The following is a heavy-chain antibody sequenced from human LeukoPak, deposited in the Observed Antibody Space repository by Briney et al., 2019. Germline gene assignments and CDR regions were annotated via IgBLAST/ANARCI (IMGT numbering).Heavy chain of an antibody. D-gene: IGHD5-12*01. CDR1: GVSISSGSYY. V-gene: IGHV4-61*02. CDR3: ARDDPYSGYSFDY. J-gene: IGHJ4*02. CDR2: IYTSGST. Sequence: PSQTLSLTCTVSGVSISSGSYYWSWIRQPAGKGLEWIGRIYTSGSTNYNPSLKSRVTISVDTSKNQFSLKLSSVTAADTAVYYCARDDPYSGYSFDYWGQGTLVTVSS.